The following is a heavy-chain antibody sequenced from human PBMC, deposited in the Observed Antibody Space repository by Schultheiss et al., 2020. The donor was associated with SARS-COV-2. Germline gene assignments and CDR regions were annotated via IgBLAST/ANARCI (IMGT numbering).Heavy chain of an antibody. CDR3: ATSYSTTYYYAMGV. CDR1: GGSFSDYY. V-gene: IGHV4-34*12. D-gene: IGHD2-2*01. CDR2: MFHGGST. J-gene: IGHJ6*02. Sequence: SETLSLTCTVYGGSFSDYYWSWIRQPPGKGLEWIGEMFHGGSTYYNPSLKSLVTISVDTSKNQFSLKLSSVTAADTAVYYCATSYSTTYYYAMGVWGQGTTVTVSS.